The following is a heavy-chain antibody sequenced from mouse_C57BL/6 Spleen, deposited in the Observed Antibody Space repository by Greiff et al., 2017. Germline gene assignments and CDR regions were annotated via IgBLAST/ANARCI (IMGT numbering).Heavy chain of an antibody. Sequence: EVQLVESGGDLVKPGGSLTLSCAASGFTFSSYGMSWVRQTPDKRLEWVATISSGGSYTYYPDSVKGRFTISRDTAKNTLYLQMSSLKSEDTAMYYCASRNYFDYWGQGTTLTVSS. CDR3: ASRNYFDY. CDR2: ISSGGSYT. J-gene: IGHJ2*01. V-gene: IGHV5-6*01. CDR1: GFTFSSYG.